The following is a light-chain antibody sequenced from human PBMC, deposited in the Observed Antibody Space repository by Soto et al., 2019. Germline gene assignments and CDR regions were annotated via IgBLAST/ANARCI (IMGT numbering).Light chain of an antibody. CDR3: QTWGTGIRV. CDR2: VSSDGSH. J-gene: IGLJ3*02. Sequence: QSVLTQSPSASPSLGAPASSTGPRAGGPSRYVIAWHQQQPEKGPRYLMKVSSDGSHNKGDGIPDRFSGSSSGAERYLTISSLQSEDEADYYCQTWGTGIRVFGGGTKLTVL. CDR1: GGPSRYV. V-gene: IGLV4-69*01.